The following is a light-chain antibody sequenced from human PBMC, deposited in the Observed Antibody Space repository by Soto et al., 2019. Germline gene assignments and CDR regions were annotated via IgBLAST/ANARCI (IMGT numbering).Light chain of an antibody. Sequence: DIQMTQSPSTLSASVGDTVTITCRASQSISNWLAWYQQKPWKAPNLLIYKASTLETGVPSRFSGSGSGTEFTLTISSLQPDDIATYYCQQYNTYPLTFGGGTKVEVK. J-gene: IGKJ4*01. CDR2: KAS. V-gene: IGKV1-5*03. CDR3: QQYNTYPLT. CDR1: QSISNW.